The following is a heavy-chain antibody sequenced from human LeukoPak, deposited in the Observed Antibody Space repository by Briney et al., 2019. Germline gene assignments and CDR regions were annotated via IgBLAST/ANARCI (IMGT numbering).Heavy chain of an antibody. CDR3: AKDPGGGYSGYDIFGYFDY. D-gene: IGHD5-12*01. Sequence: GRSLRLSCAASGFTFSSYGMHWVRQAPGKGLEWVAVISYDGSNKYYADSVKGRFTISRDNSKNTLYLQMNSLRAEDTAVYYCAKDPGGGYSGYDIFGYFDYWGQGTLVTVSS. CDR2: ISYDGSNK. J-gene: IGHJ4*02. CDR1: GFTFSSYG. V-gene: IGHV3-30*18.